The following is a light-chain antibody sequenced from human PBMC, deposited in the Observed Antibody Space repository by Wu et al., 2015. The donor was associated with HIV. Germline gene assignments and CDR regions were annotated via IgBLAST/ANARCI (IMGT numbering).Light chain of an antibody. CDR3: QYRTT. Sequence: EIVLTQFPATLSLSPGDRATLSCRASQSIGNSLAWYQQKPGQTPRLLFFNASNRATGIPPRFSGRGSGTDFTLTISSLEAEDIAVYYCQYRTTFGQGTRLESK. J-gene: IGKJ5*01. CDR2: NAS. V-gene: IGKV3-11*01. CDR1: QSIGNS.